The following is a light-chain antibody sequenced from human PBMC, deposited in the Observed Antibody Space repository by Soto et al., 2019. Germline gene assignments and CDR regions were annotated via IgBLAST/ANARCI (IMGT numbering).Light chain of an antibody. CDR3: QQYHSPPLT. V-gene: IGKV3-20*01. CDR2: GAI. CDR1: QNIRSNY. Sequence: EIVLTQSPGTLSLSPGQRATLSCRASQNIRSNYVAWFQQKPGQAPRLLIYGAINRASGIPDRFSGSGSGTEFTLTISRLEPEDFVVYYCQQYHSPPLTFGQGTKVEIK. J-gene: IGKJ1*01.